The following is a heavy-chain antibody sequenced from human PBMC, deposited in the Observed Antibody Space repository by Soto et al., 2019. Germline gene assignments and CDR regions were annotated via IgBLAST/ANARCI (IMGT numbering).Heavy chain of an antibody. J-gene: IGHJ5*02. CDR2: ISAYNGNT. V-gene: IGHV1-18*01. Sequence: GASVKVSCKASGCTFTSYGISWVRQAPGQGLEWMGWISAYNGNTNYAQKLQGRVTMTTDTSTSTAYMELRSLRSDDTAVYYCARGSSVAGRNNWSDPWGQGTLVTVSS. CDR1: GCTFTSYG. CDR3: ARGSSVAGRNNWSDP. D-gene: IGHD6-19*01.